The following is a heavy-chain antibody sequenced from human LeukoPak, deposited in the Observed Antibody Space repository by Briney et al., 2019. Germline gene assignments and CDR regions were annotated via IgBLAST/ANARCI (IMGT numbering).Heavy chain of an antibody. Sequence: PSETLSLTCTVSGGSISSYYWSWIRQPPGKGLEWIGEINHSGSTNYNPSLKSRVTISVDTSKNQFSLKLSSVTAADTAVYYCARRLYSSGWFIRNWFDPWGQGTLVTVSS. J-gene: IGHJ5*02. CDR3: ARRLYSSGWFIRNWFDP. D-gene: IGHD6-19*01. CDR1: GGSISSYY. V-gene: IGHV4-34*01. CDR2: INHSGST.